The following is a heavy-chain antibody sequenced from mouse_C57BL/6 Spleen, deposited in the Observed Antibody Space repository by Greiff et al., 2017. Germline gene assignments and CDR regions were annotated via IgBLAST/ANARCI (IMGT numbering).Heavy chain of an antibody. V-gene: IGHV1-15*01. CDR1: GYTFTDYE. J-gene: IGHJ2*01. CDR2: IDPETGGT. D-gene: IGHD1-1*01. CDR3: TSRITTVVARYFDY. Sequence: QVQLKQSGAELVRPGASVTLSCKASGYTFTDYEMHWVKQTPVHGLEWIGAIDPETGGTAYNQKFKGKAILTADKSSSKAYMELRILTSEDSAVYYCTSRITTVVARYFDYWGQGTTLTVSS.